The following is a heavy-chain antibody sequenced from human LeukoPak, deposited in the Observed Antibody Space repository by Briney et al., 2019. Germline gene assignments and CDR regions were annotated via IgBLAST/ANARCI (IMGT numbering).Heavy chain of an antibody. CDR1: GFTFSSYS. D-gene: IGHD5-18*01. CDR2: ISSSSSYI. CDR3: TTPRREYKYGYHYYGMDV. V-gene: IGHV3-21*03. J-gene: IGHJ6*02. Sequence: GGSLRLSCAASGFTFSSYSMNWVRQAPGKGLEWVSSISSSSSYIYYADSVKGRFTISRDNAKNSLYLQMNSLKTEDTAVYYCTTPRREYKYGYHYYGMDVWGQGTTVTVSS.